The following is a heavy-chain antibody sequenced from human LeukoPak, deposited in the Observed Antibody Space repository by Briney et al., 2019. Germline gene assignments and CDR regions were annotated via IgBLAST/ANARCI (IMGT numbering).Heavy chain of an antibody. D-gene: IGHD3-9*01. CDR2: ISNSGAHI. CDR3: ARVNYDILTGYYEAFDI. Sequence: GGSLRLSCAASGFTFGDFTMNWVRQAPGKGLEWVSSISNSGAHIYYADSVKGRFTTSRDNAKNSLYLQMNSLRAEDTAVYYCARVNYDILTGYYEAFDIWGQGTMVTVSS. J-gene: IGHJ3*02. V-gene: IGHV3-21*01. CDR1: GFTFGDFT.